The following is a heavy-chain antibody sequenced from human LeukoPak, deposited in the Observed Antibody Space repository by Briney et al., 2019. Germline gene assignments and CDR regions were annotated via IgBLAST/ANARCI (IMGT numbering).Heavy chain of an antibody. CDR3: AREYDSRARFDS. V-gene: IGHV3-21*05. J-gene: IGHJ4*02. CDR1: GDGFTRHT. CDR2: IRSGGDYI. D-gene: IGHD3-22*01. Sequence: PGGSLRLSCAGSGDGFTRHTMNWVRRAPGKGLEWISYIRSGGDYIYYADSVKGRFTISRDNARTSVYLQMNSLRVEDTAIYYCAREYDSRARFDSWGPGTLVTVPS.